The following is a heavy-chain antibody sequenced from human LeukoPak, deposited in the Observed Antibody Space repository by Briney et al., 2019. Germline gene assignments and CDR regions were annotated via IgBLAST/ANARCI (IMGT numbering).Heavy chain of an antibody. CDR2: ISGSGDNT. Sequence: GGSLRLSCAASGFTFSSYAMSWVRQAPGKGLGWVSGISGSGDNTYYAGSVKGRFTIPRDNSKNTLYVQVNSLGTEDTAAYYCAKGSYYDSSGSFYFDYWGQGTLVTVSS. CDR3: AKGSYYDSSGSFYFDY. J-gene: IGHJ4*02. V-gene: IGHV3-23*01. D-gene: IGHD3-22*01. CDR1: GFTFSSYA.